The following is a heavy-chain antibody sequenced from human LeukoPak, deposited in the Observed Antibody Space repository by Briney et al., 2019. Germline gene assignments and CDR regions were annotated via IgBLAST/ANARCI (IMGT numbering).Heavy chain of an antibody. J-gene: IGHJ4*02. Sequence: PSETLSLTCTVSGGSVTTDYWSWIRQPPGKGLEWIGYFSYSGSTNYNPSLKSRVTISVDTSKNQFSLKLSSVTAADTAVYYCARGPLGSGYTYFDYWGQGTLVSVAS. D-gene: IGHD5-12*01. CDR3: ARGPLGSGYTYFDY. V-gene: IGHV4-59*02. CDR1: GGSVTTDY. CDR2: FSYSGST.